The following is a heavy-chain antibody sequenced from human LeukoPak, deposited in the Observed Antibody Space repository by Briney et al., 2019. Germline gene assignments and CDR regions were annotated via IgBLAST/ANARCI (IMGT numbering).Heavy chain of an antibody. CDR2: ISYGGSNK. D-gene: IGHD3-10*01. CDR1: GFTFSSYG. V-gene: IGHV3-30*18. Sequence: PGGSLRLSCAASGFTFSSYGMHWVRQAPGKGLEWVAVISYGGSNKYYAGSVKGRFTISRDNSKNTLYLQMNSLRAEDTAVYYCAKGPRTQSPNYGHYYYYYYGMDVWGKGTTVTVSS. CDR3: AKGPRTQSPNYGHYYYYYYGMDV. J-gene: IGHJ6*04.